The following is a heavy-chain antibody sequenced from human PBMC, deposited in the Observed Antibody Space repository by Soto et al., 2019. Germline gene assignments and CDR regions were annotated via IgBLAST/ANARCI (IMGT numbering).Heavy chain of an antibody. CDR3: ARAGITGTPRDHDWFGVPMDEGNDI. V-gene: IGHV3-33*01. CDR1: GFTFSSYG. Sequence: GGSLRLSCAASGFTFSSYGRHWVLQAPGKGLEWVAVIWYDGSNKYYADSVKGRFTISRDNSKNTLYLQMNSLRAEDTAVYYCARAGITGTPRDHDWFGVPMDEGNDIWGQGTMVTVSS. J-gene: IGHJ3*02. CDR2: IWYDGSNK. D-gene: IGHD1-20*01.